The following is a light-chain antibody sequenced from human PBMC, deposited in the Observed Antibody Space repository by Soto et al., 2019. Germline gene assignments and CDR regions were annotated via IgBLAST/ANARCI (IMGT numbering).Light chain of an antibody. CDR1: QSLLHRNGYNH. J-gene: IGKJ4*01. Sequence: RALFFAAAEPSYISCRCSQSLLHRNGYNHLDWYVQKPGQSSQFLIFLGSNRAFVVHDRFGGRGRGADSTLKLSRVEAEDVGVYYCMQARQAAVTVGRGTKVE. V-gene: IGKV2-28*01. CDR3: MQARQAAVT. CDR2: LGS.